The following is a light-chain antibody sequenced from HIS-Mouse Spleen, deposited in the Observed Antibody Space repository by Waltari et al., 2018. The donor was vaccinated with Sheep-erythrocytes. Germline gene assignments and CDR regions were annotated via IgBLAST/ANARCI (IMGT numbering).Light chain of an antibody. CDR1: SSNIGSNT. CDR2: SNN. J-gene: IGLJ2*01. V-gene: IGLV1-44*01. Sequence: QSVLTQPPSASGTPGQRVTISCSGSSSNIGSNTVNCYQQLPGTAPKLLIYSNNQRASGVPDRFSGSKSCTSASLAISGLQSEDEADYYCAAWDDSLNGVVFGGGTKLTVL. CDR3: AAWDDSLNGVV.